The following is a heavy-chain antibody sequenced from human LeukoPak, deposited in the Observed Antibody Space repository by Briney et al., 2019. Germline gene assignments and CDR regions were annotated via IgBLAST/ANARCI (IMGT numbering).Heavy chain of an antibody. CDR3: ARDAYGSGNYYFDY. Sequence: SETLSLTCTVSGGSISSYYWSWIRQPAGKGLEWIGRIYTSGSTNYNPSLKSRVTISVDTSRNQFSLKLSSVTAADTAVYYCARDAYGSGNYYFDYWGQGTLVTVSS. D-gene: IGHD3-10*01. V-gene: IGHV4-4*07. CDR2: IYTSGST. CDR1: GGSISSYY. J-gene: IGHJ4*02.